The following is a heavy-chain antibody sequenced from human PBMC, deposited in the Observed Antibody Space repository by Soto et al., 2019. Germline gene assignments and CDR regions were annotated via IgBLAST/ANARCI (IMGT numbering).Heavy chain of an antibody. J-gene: IGHJ5*02. CDR3: AKENRDCYWCGEP. V-gene: IGHV3-23*01. CDR2: ISASVPSI. Sequence: EVRLLESGGGLVQPGGSLRLSCAASGFTFGDYAMSWVRQAPGKGLEWVSTISASVPSIYYAASVKGRFTISRDNSRSTLDILMNRLSASDTAIYYCAKENRDCYWCGEPWGKGTMVTVTS. D-gene: IGHD2-21*02. CDR1: GFTFGDYA.